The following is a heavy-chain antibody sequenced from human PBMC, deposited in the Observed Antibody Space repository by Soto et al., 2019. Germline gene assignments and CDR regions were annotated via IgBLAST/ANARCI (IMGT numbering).Heavy chain of an antibody. Sequence: QVQLQESGPGLVKPSQTLSLTCTVSGGSISSGGYYWSWIRQHPGKGLEWIGYIYYSGSTYYNPSLQSRVTISVDTSKNQFSLKLSSVTAADTAVYYCARRSSGWHPIDYWGQGTLVTVSS. CDR2: IYYSGST. V-gene: IGHV4-31*03. D-gene: IGHD6-19*01. CDR1: GGSISSGGYY. CDR3: ARRSSGWHPIDY. J-gene: IGHJ4*02.